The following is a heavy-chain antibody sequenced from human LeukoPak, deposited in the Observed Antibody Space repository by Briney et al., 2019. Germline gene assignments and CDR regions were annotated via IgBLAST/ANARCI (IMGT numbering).Heavy chain of an antibody. CDR2: IAIGSSPV. V-gene: IGHV3-48*02. CDR3: ARPAAAAAAFCDY. CDR1: GXTFSTSG. D-gene: IGHD6-25*01. Sequence: GGSLRLSCAASGXTFSTSGMNWVRQAPGRGLEWVSYIAIGSSPVYYADSVKGRFTSSRDNAKNSLYLQMNSLRDEDTAVYYCARPAAAAAAFCDYWGQGTLVIVSS. J-gene: IGHJ4*02.